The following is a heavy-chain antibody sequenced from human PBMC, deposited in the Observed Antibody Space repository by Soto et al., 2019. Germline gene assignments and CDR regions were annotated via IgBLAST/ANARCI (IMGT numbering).Heavy chain of an antibody. Sequence: SETLSLTCTVSGGSVSSGNDYWSWIRQPPGKGLEWIGYIYHSGSTNYNPSLKSRLTISGDTSKNQVSLRLTSVTAADTAVYYCGRGRSGQIVVFYWGQGTPVTVSS. J-gene: IGHJ4*02. CDR2: IYHSGST. D-gene: IGHD1-26*01. CDR1: GGSVSSGNDY. CDR3: GRGRSGQIVVFY. V-gene: IGHV4-61*01.